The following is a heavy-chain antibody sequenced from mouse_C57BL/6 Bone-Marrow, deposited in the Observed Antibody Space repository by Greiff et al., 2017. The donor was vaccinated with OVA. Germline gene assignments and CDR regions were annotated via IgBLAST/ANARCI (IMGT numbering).Heavy chain of an antibody. Sequence: VQLVESGAELMKPGASVKLSCKASGYTFTGYWIEWVKQRPGHGLEWIGEILTGSGSTNYNEKFKGKATFTADTSSNTAYMRLSSLTTEDAAIYYCARDDYYLDYWGQGTTLTVSS. CDR1: GYTFTGYW. J-gene: IGHJ2*01. V-gene: IGHV1-9*01. CDR2: ILTGSGST. CDR3: ARDDYYLDY. D-gene: IGHD2-4*01.